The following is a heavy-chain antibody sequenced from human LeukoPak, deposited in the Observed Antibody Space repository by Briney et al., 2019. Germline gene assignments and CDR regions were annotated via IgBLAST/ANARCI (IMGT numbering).Heavy chain of an antibody. CDR1: GGSISSYY. Sequence: SETLSLTCTVSGGSISSYYWSWIRQPPGKGLEWIGYIYYSGSTNHNPSLKSRVTISVDTSKNQFSLKLSSVTAADTAVYYCARIGRGYNWFDPWGQGTLVTVSS. J-gene: IGHJ5*02. CDR2: IYYSGST. CDR3: ARIGRGYNWFDP. V-gene: IGHV4-59*01. D-gene: IGHD3-10*01.